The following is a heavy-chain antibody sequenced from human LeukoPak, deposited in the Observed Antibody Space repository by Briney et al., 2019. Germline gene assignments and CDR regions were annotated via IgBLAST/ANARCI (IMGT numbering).Heavy chain of an antibody. D-gene: IGHD2-15*01. V-gene: IGHV3-23*01. Sequence: GGSLRLSRAASGFTLRSCAMSWVRQAPGKGLEWVSAISGSGGSTYYADSVRGRFTSSRDNPKNPLYLQMNSLRAEDTALYYCARGGSCSGGTCPTDLDYWGEGRQVTVPS. CDR2: ISGSGGST. J-gene: IGHJ4*02. CDR3: ARGGSCSGGTCPTDLDY. CDR1: GFTLRSCA.